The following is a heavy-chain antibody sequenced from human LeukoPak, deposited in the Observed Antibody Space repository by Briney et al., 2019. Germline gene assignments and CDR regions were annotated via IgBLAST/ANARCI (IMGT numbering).Heavy chain of an antibody. CDR2: ISSSSSYI. CDR3: ARAGGWDQDFDY. CDR1: GFTFSSYS. J-gene: IGHJ4*02. D-gene: IGHD3-16*01. V-gene: IGHV3-21*01. Sequence: PGGSLRLSCAASGFTFSSYSMNWVRQAPGKGLEWVSSISSSSSYIYYADSVKCRFTISRDNAKNSLYLQMNSLRAEDTAVYYCARAGGWDQDFDYWGQGTLVTVSS.